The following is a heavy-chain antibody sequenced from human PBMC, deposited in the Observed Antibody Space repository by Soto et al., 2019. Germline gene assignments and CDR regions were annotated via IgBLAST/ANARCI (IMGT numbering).Heavy chain of an antibody. J-gene: IGHJ5*02. Sequence: ASVKVACKASGYTFTSYAMHWVRQAPGQRLEWMGWINAGNGNTKYSQKFQGRVTITRDTSASTAYMELSSLRSEDTAVYYCARGRYCSSTSCSFYNWFDPWGQGTLVTVSS. D-gene: IGHD2-2*01. CDR1: GYTFTSYA. CDR3: ARGRYCSSTSCSFYNWFDP. CDR2: INAGNGNT. V-gene: IGHV1-3*01.